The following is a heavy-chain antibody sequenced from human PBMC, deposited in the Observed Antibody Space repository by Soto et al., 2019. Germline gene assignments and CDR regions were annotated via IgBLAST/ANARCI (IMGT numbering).Heavy chain of an antibody. CDR1: GFTFRNYW. D-gene: IGHD5-18*01. J-gene: IGHJ4*02. Sequence: EVQLVESGGGLVQPGGSLRLSCAASGFTFRNYWMSWVRQAPGKGLEWVLSIKHDGSETYSVDSVRGRFTSSRDNAENSVDLQMHSRRADDTAVYFCAKGYGYYFDSLGQGTQVTVSS. CDR2: IKHDGSET. V-gene: IGHV3-7*03. CDR3: AKGYGYYFDS.